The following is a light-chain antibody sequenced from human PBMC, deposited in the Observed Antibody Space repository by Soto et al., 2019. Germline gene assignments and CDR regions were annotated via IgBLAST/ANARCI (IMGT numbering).Light chain of an antibody. CDR1: SSDVDSYNY. Sequence: QSVLTQPASVSGSPGQSITISCTGTSSDVDSYNYVSWYQQHPGKAPKLMIYDVSNRPSGVSNRFSGSKSGNTASLTISGLQAEDEADYYCSSYTSSSTFFFGTGTKVTVL. CDR3: SSYTSSSTFF. J-gene: IGLJ1*01. CDR2: DVS. V-gene: IGLV2-14*01.